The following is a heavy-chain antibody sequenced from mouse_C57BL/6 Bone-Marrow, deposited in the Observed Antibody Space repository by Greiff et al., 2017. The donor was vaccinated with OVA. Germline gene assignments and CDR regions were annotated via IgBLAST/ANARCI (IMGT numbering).Heavy chain of an antibody. Sequence: VKVVESGAELVKPGASVKISCKASGYAFSSYWMNWVKQRPGKGLEWIGQIYPGDGDTNYNGKFKGKATLTADKSSSTAYMQLSSLTSEDSAVYFCARRGGWYFDVWGTGTTVTVSS. V-gene: IGHV1-80*01. J-gene: IGHJ1*03. CDR1: GYAFSSYW. CDR2: IYPGDGDT. CDR3: ARRGGWYFDV.